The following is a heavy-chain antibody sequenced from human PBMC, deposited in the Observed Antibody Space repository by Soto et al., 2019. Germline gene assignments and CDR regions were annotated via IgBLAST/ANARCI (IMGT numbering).Heavy chain of an antibody. Sequence: QVQLVESGGGVVQPGRSLRLSCAASGFTFSSYGMHWVRQAPGKGLEWVAVIWYDGSNKYYADSVKGRFTISRDNSKNTLYLQMNSLRAEDMAVYYCASGGDCSSTSCYRVDYYGMDVWGQGTTVTVSS. J-gene: IGHJ6*02. CDR2: IWYDGSNK. V-gene: IGHV3-33*01. CDR3: ASGGDCSSTSCYRVDYYGMDV. CDR1: GFTFSSYG. D-gene: IGHD2-2*02.